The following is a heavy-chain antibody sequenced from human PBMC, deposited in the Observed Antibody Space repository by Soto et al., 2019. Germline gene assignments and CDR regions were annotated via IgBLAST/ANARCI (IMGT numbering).Heavy chain of an antibody. CDR2: ISSSSSYI. V-gene: IGHV3-21*01. CDR1: GFTFSSYS. J-gene: IGHJ6*02. Sequence: PGGSLRLSCAASGFTFSSYSMNWVRQAPGEGLEWVSSISSSSSYIYYADSVKGRFTISRDNAKNSLYLQMNSLRAEDTAVYYCARDPPISSDPMYYDFWSGYRSWRRGKNYYYGMDVWGQGTTVTVSS. D-gene: IGHD3-3*01. CDR3: ARDPPISSDPMYYDFWSGYRSWRRGKNYYYGMDV.